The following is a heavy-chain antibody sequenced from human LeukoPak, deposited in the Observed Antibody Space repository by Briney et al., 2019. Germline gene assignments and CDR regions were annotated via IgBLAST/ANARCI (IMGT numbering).Heavy chain of an antibody. V-gene: IGHV3-21*01. D-gene: IGHD6-19*01. J-gene: IGHJ4*02. CDR2: ISSSSSYI. CDR1: GFTFSSYS. Sequence: PGGSLRLSCAASGFTFSSYSMNRVRQAPGKGLEWVSSISSSSSYIYYADSVKGRFTISRDNAKNSLYLQMNSLRAEDTAVYYCASGYSSGWYVLGRHRDRTDYWGQGTLVTVSS. CDR3: ASGYSSGWYVLGRHRDRTDY.